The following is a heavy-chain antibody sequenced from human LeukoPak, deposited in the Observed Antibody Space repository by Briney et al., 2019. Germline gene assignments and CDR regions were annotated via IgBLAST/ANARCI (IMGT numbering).Heavy chain of an antibody. CDR3: ARAGRVNYYDSSGYYFLS. V-gene: IGHV3-74*03. CDR2: IDSDGSST. J-gene: IGHJ5*02. CDR1: GFTFSSYW. D-gene: IGHD3-22*01. Sequence: PGGSLRLSCAASGFTFSSYWMHWVRQAPGKGLVWVSRIDSDGSSTTYADSVKGRFTVSRDNAKNTLYLQMNSLRAEDTAVYYCARAGRVNYYDSSGYYFLSWGQGTLVTVSS.